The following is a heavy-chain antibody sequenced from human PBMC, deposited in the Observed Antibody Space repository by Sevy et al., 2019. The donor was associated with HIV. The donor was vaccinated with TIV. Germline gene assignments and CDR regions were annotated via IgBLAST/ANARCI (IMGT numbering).Heavy chain of an antibody. J-gene: IGHJ4*02. CDR2: ISYDGVNQ. V-gene: IGHV3-30*01. CDR1: GFSFSHYP. D-gene: IGHD2-15*01. Sequence: GGSLRLSCAASGFSFSHYPMHWVRQAPGKGLEWVALISYDGVNQYYAASVKGRFTVSRVNSKNTLYMEMNNLRPEDTAVYYCARVVGRGEYLIYAYLDYWGQGTLVTVSS. CDR3: ARVVGRGEYLIYAYLDY.